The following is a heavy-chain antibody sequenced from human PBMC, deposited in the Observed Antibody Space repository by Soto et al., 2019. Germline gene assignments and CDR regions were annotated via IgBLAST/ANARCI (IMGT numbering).Heavy chain of an antibody. CDR2: IKQDESEK. CDR3: ASDRFRGTYYLRGVTYFFEE. D-gene: IGHD1-26*01. CDR1: GLTFTDYW. J-gene: IGHJ4*02. V-gene: IGHV3-7*03. Sequence: GGSLRLSCVTYGLTFTDYWMSWVRQAPGKGLEWVANIKQDESEKNYLDSVKGRFTISRDNAKNSLYLQMNSLRAEDTAVYYCASDRFRGTYYLRGVTYFFEEWGQGAPVTISS.